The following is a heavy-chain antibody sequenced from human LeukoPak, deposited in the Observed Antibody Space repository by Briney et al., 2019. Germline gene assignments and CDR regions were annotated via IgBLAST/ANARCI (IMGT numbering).Heavy chain of an antibody. CDR1: GGSISSSSYY. Sequence: SETLSLTCTVSGGSISSSSYYWGWIRQPPGKGLEWIGSIYYSGSTYYNPSLKSRVTISVDTSKNQFSLKLSSVTAADTAVYYCAMTQFGMVAATNYYYMDVWGKGTTVTVSS. CDR2: IYYSGST. J-gene: IGHJ6*03. V-gene: IGHV4-39*07. CDR3: AMTQFGMVAATNYYYMDV. D-gene: IGHD1-26*01.